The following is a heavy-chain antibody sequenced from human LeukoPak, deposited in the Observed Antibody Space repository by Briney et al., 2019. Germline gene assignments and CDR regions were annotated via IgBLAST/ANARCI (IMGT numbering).Heavy chain of an antibody. CDR2: IYYSGST. V-gene: IGHV4-4*02. D-gene: IGHD4-17*01. CDR3: AKDKLSNTVTVFDY. CDR1: GGSISSSNW. Sequence: PSGTLSLTCAVSGGSISSSNWWSWIRQPPGKGLEWIGYIYYSGSTNYNPSLKSRVTISVDTSKNQFSLKLSSVAAADTAVYYCAKDKLSNTVTVFDYWGQGTLVTVSS. J-gene: IGHJ4*02.